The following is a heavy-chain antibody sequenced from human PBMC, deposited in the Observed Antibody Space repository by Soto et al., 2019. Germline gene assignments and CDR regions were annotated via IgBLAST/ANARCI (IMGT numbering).Heavy chain of an antibody. D-gene: IGHD2-8*02. CDR2: INVGNGKP. Sequence: QVQLVQSGAEVKKPGASVKVSCKASGYTFTTYVIHWVRQAPGQRLEWMGWINVGNGKPRYSEQLHDRVSTTGDTTASTVYLEVSSLRSEDEAPYYLARNMCTGSLHYWGQGPLVSVCS. V-gene: IGHV1-3*01. J-gene: IGHJ4*02. CDR3: ARNMCTGSLHY. CDR1: GYTFTTYV.